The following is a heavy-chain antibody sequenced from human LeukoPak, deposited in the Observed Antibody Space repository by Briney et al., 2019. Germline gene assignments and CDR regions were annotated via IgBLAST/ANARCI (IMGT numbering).Heavy chain of an antibody. Sequence: SETLSLTCTVSGAPVNNYYWSWIRQPPGKGLDWIGYIYYSGNTNYNPSLKSRLTISVDTAKNQFSLKMSSVTAADTAVYYCARHTYTVYGSYYFDNWGQGTLVTVSS. J-gene: IGHJ4*02. V-gene: IGHV4-59*08. CDR2: IYYSGNT. CDR1: GAPVNNYY. D-gene: IGHD3-16*01. CDR3: ARHTYTVYGSYYFDN.